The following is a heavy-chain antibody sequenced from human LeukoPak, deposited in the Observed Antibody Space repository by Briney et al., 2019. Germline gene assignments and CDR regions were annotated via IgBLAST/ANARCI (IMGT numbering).Heavy chain of an antibody. CDR2: ISASSSSI. CDR3: AKDFKDIVVVVAAKGFDY. CDR1: GFTFSSYS. Sequence: GGSLRLSCAASGFTFSSYSMHWVRQAPGKGLEWVSSISASSSSIYYADSVKGRFTISRDNSKNTLYLQMNSLRAEDTAVYYCAKDFKDIVVVVAAKGFDYWGQGTLVTVSS. J-gene: IGHJ4*02. D-gene: IGHD2-15*01. V-gene: IGHV3-21*04.